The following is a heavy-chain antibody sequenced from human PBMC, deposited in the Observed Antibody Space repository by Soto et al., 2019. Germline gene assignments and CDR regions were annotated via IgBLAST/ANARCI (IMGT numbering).Heavy chain of an antibody. CDR1: GGSFSGYY. Sequence: QVQLQQWGAGLLKPSETLSLTCAVYGGSFSGYYWSWIRQPPGKGLEWIGEINHSGSTNYNPSLKXRXPXXVDTSKNQFSLKLSSVTAADTAVYYCARSMANFDYWGQGTLVTVSS. V-gene: IGHV4-34*01. J-gene: IGHJ4*02. CDR3: ARSMANFDY. CDR2: INHSGST. D-gene: IGHD5-12*01.